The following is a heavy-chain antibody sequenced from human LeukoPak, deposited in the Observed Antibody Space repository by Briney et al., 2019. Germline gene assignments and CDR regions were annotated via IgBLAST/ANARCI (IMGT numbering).Heavy chain of an antibody. Sequence: GGSLRLSCAASGFTFSNYGMHWVRQAPGKGLEWVALISYDGSNKYYADSVKGRFTISRDNSKNTLYLQMNSLRAEDTAVYYCARGPFYCSGGSCYYNRYDSNGYYFDYWGQGTLVTVSS. J-gene: IGHJ4*02. CDR2: ISYDGSNK. V-gene: IGHV3-30*03. CDR3: ARGPFYCSGGSCYYNRYDSNGYYFDY. D-gene: IGHD2-15*01. CDR1: GFTFSNYG.